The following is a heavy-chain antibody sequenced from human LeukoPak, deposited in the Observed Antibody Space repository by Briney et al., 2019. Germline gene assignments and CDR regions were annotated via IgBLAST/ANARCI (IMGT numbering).Heavy chain of an antibody. CDR1: GGSISSGGYS. Sequence: SQTLSLTCAVSGGSISSGGYSWSWIRQPPGKGLEWIGYIYHSGSTYYNPSLKSRVTISVDRSKNQFSLKLSSVTAADTAVYYCARAPQDSSGYFYDYWGQGTLVTVSS. J-gene: IGHJ4*02. CDR2: IYHSGST. CDR3: ARAPQDSSGYFYDY. V-gene: IGHV4-30-2*01. D-gene: IGHD3-22*01.